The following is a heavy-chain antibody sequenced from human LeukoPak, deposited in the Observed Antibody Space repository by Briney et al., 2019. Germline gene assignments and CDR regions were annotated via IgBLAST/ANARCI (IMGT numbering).Heavy chain of an antibody. CDR3: ARLSYRGVRGIN. CDR1: GGSFSGYY. D-gene: IGHD3-10*01. V-gene: IGHV4-34*01. Sequence: SETLSLTCAVYGGSFSGYYWSWIRQPPGKGLEWIGEINHSGSTDYNPSLKSRVTISVDTSKNQFSLKLSSVTAADTAVYYCARLSYRGVRGINWGQGTLVTVSS. CDR2: INHSGST. J-gene: IGHJ4*02.